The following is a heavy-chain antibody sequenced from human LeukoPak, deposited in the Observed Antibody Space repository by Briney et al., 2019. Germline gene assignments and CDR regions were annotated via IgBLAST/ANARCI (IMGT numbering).Heavy chain of an antibody. D-gene: IGHD3-10*01. CDR3: ARVGSMVRYGMDV. CDR2: IYYSGST. J-gene: IGHJ6*02. V-gene: IGHV4-39*07. CDR1: GGSISSSSYY. Sequence: SETLSLTCTVSGGSISSSSYYWGWIRQPPGKGLEWIGSIYYSGSTYYNLSLKSRVTISVDTSKNQFSLKLSSVTAADTAVYYCARVGSMVRYGMDVWGQGTTVTVSS.